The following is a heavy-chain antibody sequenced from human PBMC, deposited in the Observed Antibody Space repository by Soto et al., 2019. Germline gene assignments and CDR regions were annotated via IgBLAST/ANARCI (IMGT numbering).Heavy chain of an antibody. J-gene: IGHJ6*03. Sequence: KQSQTLSLTCAISGDSVSSNSAAWNWIRQSPSRGLEWLGRTYYRSKWYNDYAVSVKSRITINPDTSKNQFSLQLNSVTPEDTAVYYCARATNIRNLMYYYYYYMDVWGKGTTVTVSS. CDR2: TYYRSKWYN. CDR3: ARATNIRNLMYYYYYYMDV. CDR1: GDSVSSNSAA. V-gene: IGHV6-1*01. D-gene: IGHD3-9*01.